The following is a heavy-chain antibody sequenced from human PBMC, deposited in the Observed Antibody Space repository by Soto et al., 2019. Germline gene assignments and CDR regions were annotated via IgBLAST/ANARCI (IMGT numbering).Heavy chain of an antibody. CDR2: INTYNGNT. V-gene: IGHV1-18*01. J-gene: IGHJ4*02. D-gene: IGHD6-13*01. CDR1: GYTFTNYG. Sequence: QVHLVQSGGEVKKPGASVKVSCKASGYTFTNYGVNWVRQAPGQGLGWMGWINTYNGNTNYAQRLHGRVTSTTATSTGPAYMGLRSLTSDDTAVYYCARGSSPAAFDYWGQGTLVTVSS. CDR3: ARGSSPAAFDY.